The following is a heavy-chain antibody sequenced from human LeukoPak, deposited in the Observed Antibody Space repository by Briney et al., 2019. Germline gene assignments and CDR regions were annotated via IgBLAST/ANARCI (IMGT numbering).Heavy chain of an antibody. J-gene: IGHJ4*02. CDR2: IKQDGSEK. Sequence: PGGSLRLSCAVSGFSANNYWMSWVRQGPGKGLKWVASIKQDGSEKYYVDSVKGRFTISRDNAKNSLYLQMNSLGVEDTAVYYCARDPGDSDGWYYFDCWGQGTLVTVSS. V-gene: IGHV3-7*01. D-gene: IGHD6-19*01. CDR1: GFSANNYW. CDR3: ARDPGDSDGWYYFDC.